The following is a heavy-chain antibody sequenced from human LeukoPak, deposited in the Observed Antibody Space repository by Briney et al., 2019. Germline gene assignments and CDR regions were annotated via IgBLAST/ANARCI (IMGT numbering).Heavy chain of an antibody. CDR3: AKVSGYCTNGVCYTHDY. D-gene: IGHD2-8*01. CDR1: GFSLTSYV. CDR2: LTGSGGSI. Sequence: GGSLRLSCAASGFSLTSYVTSWVRHAPGKGVDSASTLTGSGGSIFYADSVKGRFIISRHNSKTTLYLQMNSLRAEHTAVYYCAKVSGYCTNGVCYTHDYWGQGTLGTVAS. J-gene: IGHJ4*02. V-gene: IGHV3-23*01.